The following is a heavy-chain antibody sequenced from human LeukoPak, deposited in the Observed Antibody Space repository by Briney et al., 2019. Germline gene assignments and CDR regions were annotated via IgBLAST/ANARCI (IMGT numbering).Heavy chain of an antibody. V-gene: IGHV1-2*04. CDR2: INPNSGGT. Sequence: ASVKVSCKASGYTFTGYYMHCVRQAPGQGLEWMGWINPNSGGTNYAQKFQGWVTMTRDTSISTAYMELSRLRSDDTAVYYCARERAHRLVSGYDPYYYGMDVWGKGTTVTVSS. D-gene: IGHD5-12*01. J-gene: IGHJ6*04. CDR3: ARERAHRLVSGYDPYYYGMDV. CDR1: GYTFTGYY.